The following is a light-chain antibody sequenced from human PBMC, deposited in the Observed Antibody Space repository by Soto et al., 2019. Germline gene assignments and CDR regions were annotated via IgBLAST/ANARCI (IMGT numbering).Light chain of an antibody. V-gene: IGKV1-5*01. CDR3: HQDKDFPRT. J-gene: IGKJ1*01. CDR1: DTIEVW. CDR2: GVY. Sequence: DIHMTQAASTLSASGGDRVNITCRANDTIEVWLAWYQQKAGKAPKLLVHGVYVLEGGVPSRFSGDGSGSEFIFTLASLQPGDFANYYCHQDKDFPRTFGQGTRVEVK.